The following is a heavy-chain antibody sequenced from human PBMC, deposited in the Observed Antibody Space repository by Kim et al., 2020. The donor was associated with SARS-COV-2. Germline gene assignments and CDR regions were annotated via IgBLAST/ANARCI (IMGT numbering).Heavy chain of an antibody. CDR3: TRKMVSDSSGYSSWYFDL. V-gene: IGHV3-49*04. CDR1: GFTFGDYA. Sequence: GGSLRLSCTASGFTFGDYAMSWVRQAPGKGLEWVGFIRSKAYGGTTEYAASVKGRFTISRDDSKSIAYLQMNSLKTEDTAVYYCTRKMVSDSSGYSSWYFDLWGRGTLVTVSS. CDR2: IRSKAYGGTT. J-gene: IGHJ2*01. D-gene: IGHD3-22*01.